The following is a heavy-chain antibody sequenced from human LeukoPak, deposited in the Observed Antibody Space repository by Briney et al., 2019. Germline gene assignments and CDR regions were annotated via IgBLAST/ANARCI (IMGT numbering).Heavy chain of an antibody. V-gene: IGHV4-59*01. J-gene: IGHJ4*02. CDR3: ARERSSGGRVRDY. CDR1: GGSISSYY. CDR2: IYYSGST. Sequence: SETLSLTCTVSGGSISSYYWSWIRQPPGKGLEWIGYIYYSGSTNYNPSLMSRVTISVDTSKNQFSLKLSSVTAADTAAYYCARERSSGGRVRDYWGQGTLVTVSS. D-gene: IGHD2-15*01.